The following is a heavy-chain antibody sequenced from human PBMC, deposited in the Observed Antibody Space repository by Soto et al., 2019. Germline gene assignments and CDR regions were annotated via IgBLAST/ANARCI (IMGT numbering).Heavy chain of an antibody. V-gene: IGHV4-31*03. J-gene: IGHJ6*02. CDR2: IYYSGST. CDR1: GGSISSGGYY. CDR3: ARGSPIASAEGGYYYGMDV. D-gene: IGHD6-13*01. Sequence: QVQLQESGPGLVKPSQTLSLTCTVSGGSISSGGYYWSWIRQHPGKGLEWIGYIYYSGSTYYNPSLKSRVTLSVDTSKNHVSLKLSSVTPADTAVYYCARGSPIASAEGGYYYGMDVWGQGTTVTVSS.